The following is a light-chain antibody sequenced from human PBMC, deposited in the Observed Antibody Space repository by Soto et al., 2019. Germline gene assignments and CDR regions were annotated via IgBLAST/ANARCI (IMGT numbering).Light chain of an antibody. V-gene: IGKV1-5*01. Sequence: IKMNHSPSTLSASLGDRVTITFRARQSISIWLAWYQQKPGKAPKLLIYDASILESGVPSRFSGSGSGTEFTLTISSLQPDDFATYYGQQYNTYVTFGGGTKVDI. J-gene: IGKJ4*01. CDR3: QQYNTYVT. CDR2: DAS. CDR1: QSISIW.